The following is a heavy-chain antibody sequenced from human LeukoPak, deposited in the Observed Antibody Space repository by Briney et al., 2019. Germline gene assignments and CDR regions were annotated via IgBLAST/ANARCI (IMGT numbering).Heavy chain of an antibody. CDR2: ISAYNGNT. D-gene: IGHD2-21*02. Sequence: GASVKVSCKASGYTFTSYGISWVRQAPGQGLEWMGWISAYNGNTNYAQKLQGRVTMTTDTSTSTAYMELRSLRSDDTAVYYCARARMHIVVVTAIEPNDAFDIWGQGTMVTVSS. CDR3: ARARMHIVVVTAIEPNDAFDI. CDR1: GYTFTSYG. J-gene: IGHJ3*02. V-gene: IGHV1-18*01.